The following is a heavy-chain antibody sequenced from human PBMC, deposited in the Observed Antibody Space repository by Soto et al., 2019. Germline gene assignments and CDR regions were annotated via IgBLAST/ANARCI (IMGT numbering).Heavy chain of an antibody. CDR1: GFTFSSYG. Sequence: PGRSLKLSSAASGFTFSSYGMHWVRQAPGKGLEWVAVIWYDGSNKYYADSVKGRFTISRDNSKNTLYLQMNSLRAEDTAVYYCARCHFSSWYVSYYGMDGWGQGTTVTVS. D-gene: IGHD6-13*01. V-gene: IGHV3-33*01. J-gene: IGHJ6*02. CDR2: IWYDGSNK. CDR3: ARCHFSSWYVSYYGMDG.